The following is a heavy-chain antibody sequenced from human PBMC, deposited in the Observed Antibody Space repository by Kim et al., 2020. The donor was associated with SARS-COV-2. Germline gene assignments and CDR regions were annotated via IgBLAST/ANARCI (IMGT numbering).Heavy chain of an antibody. Sequence: GGSLRLSCAASGFTFSTYAMNWVRQAPGKGLEWVSVIFSTGSTTFYADAVRGRFTISRDNSRNTLYLQMNSLRAEDSAIYYCAKAHEGYAATWSSTPVHFWGQGTLVTVPS. CDR2: IFSTGSTT. J-gene: IGHJ4*02. CDR3: AKAHEGYAATWSSTPVHF. V-gene: IGHV3-23*03. D-gene: IGHD2-15*01. CDR1: GFTFSTYA.